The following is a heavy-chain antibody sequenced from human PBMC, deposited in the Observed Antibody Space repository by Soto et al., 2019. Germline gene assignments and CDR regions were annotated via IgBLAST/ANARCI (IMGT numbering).Heavy chain of an antibody. J-gene: IGHJ6*02. V-gene: IGHV1-46*01. CDR2: INPSGGST. Sequence: ASVKVSCKASGYTFTIYYMHWVLQSPLQGLDWMGIINPSGGSTSYAQKFQGRVTMTRDTSTSTVYMELSSLRSEDTAVYYCARDADVLLWFGELLHQALDVWGQGTTVTVSS. D-gene: IGHD3-10*01. CDR1: GYTFTIYY. CDR3: ARDADVLLWFGELLHQALDV.